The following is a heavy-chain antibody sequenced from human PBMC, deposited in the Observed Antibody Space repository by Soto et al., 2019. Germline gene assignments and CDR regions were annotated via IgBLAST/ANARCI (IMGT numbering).Heavy chain of an antibody. CDR3: VQTRCGGDCLQSYSSHSYYGLDV. V-gene: IGHV2-5*02. D-gene: IGHD2-21*02. J-gene: IGHJ6*02. CDR1: GLSLSTIGEG. CDR2: VYWDDDK. Sequence: QITLKESGPTLVKPTQTLTLTCTFSGLSLSTIGEGVGWIRQPPGKALEWLALVYWDDDKGYRPSLKSTLTITKDTSVNQVVLTMTNMGPVDTATYYCVQTRCGGDCLQSYSSHSYYGLDVWGQGTTVTVSS.